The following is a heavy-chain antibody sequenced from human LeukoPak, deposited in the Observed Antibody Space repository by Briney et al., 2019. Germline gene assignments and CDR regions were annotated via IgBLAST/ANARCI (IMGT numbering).Heavy chain of an antibody. Sequence: SETLSLTCTVSGGSISSYYWSWIRQPPGKGLEWIGCIYYSGSTNYNPSLKSRVTISVDTSKNQFSLKLSSVTAADTAVYYCARASVLVGAFDIWGQGTMVTVSS. CDR2: IYYSGST. CDR1: GGSISSYY. D-gene: IGHD2-15*01. V-gene: IGHV4-59*01. J-gene: IGHJ3*02. CDR3: ARASVLVGAFDI.